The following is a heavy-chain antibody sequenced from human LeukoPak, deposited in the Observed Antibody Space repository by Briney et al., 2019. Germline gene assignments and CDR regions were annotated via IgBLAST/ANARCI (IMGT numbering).Heavy chain of an antibody. CDR3: ASASGGYSYGDYYFDY. CDR1: GFTVSSNY. D-gene: IGHD5-18*01. V-gene: IGHV3-53*01. J-gene: IGHJ4*02. Sequence: GRSLRLSCAASGFTVSSNYMSWVRQAPGKGLEWVSVIYSGGSTYYADSVKGRFTISRDNSKNTLYLQMNSLRAEDTAVYYCASASGGYSYGDYYFDYWGQGTLVTVSS. CDR2: IYSGGST.